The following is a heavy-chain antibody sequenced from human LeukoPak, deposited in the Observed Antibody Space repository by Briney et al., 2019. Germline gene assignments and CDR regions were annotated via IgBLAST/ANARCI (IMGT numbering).Heavy chain of an antibody. V-gene: IGHV1-69*05. CDR2: IIPIFGTA. J-gene: IGHJ4*02. CDR1: GGTFSSYA. CDR3: ARSKDYGDYFFDY. D-gene: IGHD4-17*01. Sequence: SVKVSCKASGGTFSSYAISWVRQAPGQGLEWMGGIIPIFGTANYAQKFQGRVTITTDESTSTAYMELSSLRSEDTAVYYCARSKDYGDYFFDYWGQGTLVTVSS.